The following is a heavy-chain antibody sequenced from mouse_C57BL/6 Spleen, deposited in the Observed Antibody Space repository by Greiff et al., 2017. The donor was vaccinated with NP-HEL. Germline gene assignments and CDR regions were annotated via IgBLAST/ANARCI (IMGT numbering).Heavy chain of an antibody. CDR1: GYTFTSYW. J-gene: IGHJ4*01. V-gene: IGHV1-72*01. CDR2: IDTNSGGT. CDR3: ARGGYYGSSYEYYAMDY. D-gene: IGHD1-1*01. Sequence: VQLQQSGAELVKPGASVKLSCKASGYTFTSYWMHWVKQRPGRGLEWIGRIDTNSGGTKYNEKFKRKATLTVDKHSSTAYMQLSSLTSEDSAVYYCARGGYYGSSYEYYAMDYWGQGTSVTVSS.